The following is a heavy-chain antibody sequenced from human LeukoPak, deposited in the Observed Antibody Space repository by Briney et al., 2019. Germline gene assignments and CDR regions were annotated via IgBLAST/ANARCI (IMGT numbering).Heavy chain of an antibody. V-gene: IGHV1-69*13. Sequence: SVKVSCKASGYTFTSCAMNWVRQAPGQGLEWMGGIIPIFGTANYAQKFQGRVTITADESTSTAYMELSSLRSEDTAVYYCVLGLGADYGMDVWGQGTTVTVSS. CDR1: GYTFTSCA. CDR2: IIPIFGTA. J-gene: IGHJ6*02. D-gene: IGHD3-16*01. CDR3: VLGLGADYGMDV.